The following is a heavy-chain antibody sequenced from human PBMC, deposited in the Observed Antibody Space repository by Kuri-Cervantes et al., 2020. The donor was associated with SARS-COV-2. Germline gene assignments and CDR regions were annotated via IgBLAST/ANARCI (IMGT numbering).Heavy chain of an antibody. V-gene: IGHV4-61*02. CDR1: GGSISSGSYY. J-gene: IGHJ6*02. CDR3: ARGTVGAPGGGMDV. Sequence: LRLSCTVSGGSISSGSYYWSWIRQPAGKGLEWIGRIYTRGSTNYNPSLKSRVTISVDTSKNQFSLKLSSVTAADTAVYYCARGTVGAPGGGMDVWGQGTTVTVSS. CDR2: IYTRGST. D-gene: IGHD1-26*01.